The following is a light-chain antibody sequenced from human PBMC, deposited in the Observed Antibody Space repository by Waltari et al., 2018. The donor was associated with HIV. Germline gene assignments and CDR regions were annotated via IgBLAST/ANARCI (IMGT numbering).Light chain of an antibody. CDR1: QTTSTY. V-gene: IGKV1-39*01. CDR2: AAS. CDR3: QQSYSSPPMYT. J-gene: IGKJ2*01. Sequence: DFQMTQSPSSLSASIGDGVTITCRASQTTSTYLNWYQQKPGRAPKLLIYAASSLQSGVTSRFSGSGSGTDFTLTISNVQPEDFATYYCQQSYSSPPMYTFGQGTKLEIK.